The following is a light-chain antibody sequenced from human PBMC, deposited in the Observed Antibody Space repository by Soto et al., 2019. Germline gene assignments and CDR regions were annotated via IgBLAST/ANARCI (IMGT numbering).Light chain of an antibody. CDR1: HSISRW. Sequence: DIQMTQSPSTLSVSVGDRVTITCRASHSISRWLGWYQQKPGKAPSLLIYDASTLERGVPSRFSGSGSGTEFTLTISSLQADDFATYYCQQYNTYSSWTFGQGTKGEIK. CDR2: DAS. V-gene: IGKV1-5*01. J-gene: IGKJ1*01. CDR3: QQYNTYSSWT.